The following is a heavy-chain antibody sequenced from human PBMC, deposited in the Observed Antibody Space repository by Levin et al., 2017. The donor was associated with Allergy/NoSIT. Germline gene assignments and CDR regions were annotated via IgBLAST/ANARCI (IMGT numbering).Heavy chain of an antibody. CDR3: ETDDFGGN. V-gene: IGHV3-15*01. CDR1: GFTVREAW. D-gene: IGHD4-23*01. Sequence: LSLPCVVSGFTVREAWMHWVRQAPGKGLEWVGRVKRTRNGGTTDFSASVKGRFTISRDDSKNMFYLQMNSLKTEDTAVYYCETDDFGGNWGQGTLVTVSS. J-gene: IGHJ4*02. CDR2: VKRTRNGGTT.